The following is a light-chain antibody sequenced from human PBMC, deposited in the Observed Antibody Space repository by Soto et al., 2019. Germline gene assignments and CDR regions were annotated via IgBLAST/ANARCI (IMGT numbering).Light chain of an antibody. V-gene: IGKV3-20*01. Sequence: ENVLTQSPGTLSLSPGEKATLSCRASQSVRSTYLAWYQQKPGQAPRLLIYGASSRATGIPDRFSGSGSGADFTLTISRLEPEDFAVYYCHQYGTSPYTFGQGTKLEIK. CDR2: GAS. CDR3: HQYGTSPYT. J-gene: IGKJ2*01. CDR1: QSVRSTY.